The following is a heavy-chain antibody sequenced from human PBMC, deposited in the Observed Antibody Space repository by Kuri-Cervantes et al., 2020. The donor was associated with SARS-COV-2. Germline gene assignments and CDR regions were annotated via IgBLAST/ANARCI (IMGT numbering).Heavy chain of an antibody. J-gene: IGHJ6*03. CDR3: ARSGWYSRGVTYYYLDV. Sequence: SETLSLTCAVSGYSISSGYYWGWIRQPPGKGLEWIGCIYHIGSTYYNPSLKSRITISVDTSKNQFSLNLTSVTAADTSVYFCARSGWYSRGVTYYYLDVWGKGTTVTVSS. D-gene: IGHD6-19*01. V-gene: IGHV4-38-2*01. CDR2: IYHIGST. CDR1: GYSISSGYY.